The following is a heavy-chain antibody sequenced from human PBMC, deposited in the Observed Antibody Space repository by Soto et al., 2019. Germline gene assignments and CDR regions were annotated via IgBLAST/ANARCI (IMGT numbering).Heavy chain of an antibody. J-gene: IGHJ4*02. D-gene: IGHD6-13*01. Sequence: GGSLRLSCAASGFTFSSYWMHWVRQAPGKGLVWVSRINSDGSSTSYADSVKGRFTISRDNAKNTLYLQMNSLRAEDTAVFYCARYQIAAAGSPFDFWGREPWSPSPQ. V-gene: IGHV3-74*01. CDR2: INSDGSST. CDR3: ARYQIAAAGSPFDF. CDR1: GFTFSSYW.